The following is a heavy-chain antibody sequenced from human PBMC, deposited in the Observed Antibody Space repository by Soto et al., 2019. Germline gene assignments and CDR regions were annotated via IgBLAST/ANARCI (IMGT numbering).Heavy chain of an antibody. V-gene: IGHV3-49*03. D-gene: IGHD3-10*01. CDR1: GFTFGDYA. J-gene: IGHJ5*02. CDR2: IRSKAYGGTT. Sequence: GGSLRLSCTASGFTFGDYAMSWFRQAPGKGLEWVGFIRSKAYGGTTEYAASVKGRFTISRDDSKSIAYLQMNSLKTEDTAVYYCTRAPVLSRRSGSGSYYNRLSLEPFDPWGQGTLVTVSS. CDR3: TRAPVLSRRSGSGSYYNRLSLEPFDP.